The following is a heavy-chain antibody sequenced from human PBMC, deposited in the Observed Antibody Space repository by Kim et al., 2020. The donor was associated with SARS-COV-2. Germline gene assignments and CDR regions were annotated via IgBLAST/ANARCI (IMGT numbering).Heavy chain of an antibody. CDR2: ICGSGDCT. V-gene: IGHV3-23*01. D-gene: IGHD3-10*01. Sequence: GGSLRLSCAASGFTFSNYAMSWVRQAPGKGLEWVSIICGSGDCTYFADSVKGRFTISRDNSKTTLYLQMNSLRAEDTAVYYCAKKAYYGSGTYYKPIPYGMDVWGQGTTVTVSS. CDR3: AKKAYYGSGTYYKPIPYGMDV. CDR1: GFTFSNYA. J-gene: IGHJ6*02.